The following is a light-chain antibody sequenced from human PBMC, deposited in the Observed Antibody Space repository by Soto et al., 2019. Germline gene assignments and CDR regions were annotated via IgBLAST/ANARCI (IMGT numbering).Light chain of an antibody. CDR1: QSVNSN. CDR2: GAS. J-gene: IGKJ1*01. V-gene: IGKV3-15*01. Sequence: ETVMTQSPATLSASPGERATLSCRARQSVNSNLAWYQQKLGQAPRVLIYGASTRATGIPARFSGSGSGTEFILTISSLQSEDFAVYYCQEYNTWPWTFGQGTKVGIK. CDR3: QEYNTWPWT.